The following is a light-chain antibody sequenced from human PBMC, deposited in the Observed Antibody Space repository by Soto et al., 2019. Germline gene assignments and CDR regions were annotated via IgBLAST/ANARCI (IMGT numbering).Light chain of an antibody. V-gene: IGKV1-13*02. CDR2: DAS. Sequence: IQMTQSPSSLSASVGDRVTITCRASQGISNYLAWYQQKPGKVPKLLIYDASSLESGVPSRFSGSGSGTEFTLTISSLQPDDFATYYCQQSYSTPPITFGQGTRLEIK. J-gene: IGKJ5*01. CDR1: QGISNY. CDR3: QQSYSTPPIT.